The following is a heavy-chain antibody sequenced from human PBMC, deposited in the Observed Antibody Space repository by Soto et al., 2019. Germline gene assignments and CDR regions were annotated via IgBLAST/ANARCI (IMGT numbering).Heavy chain of an antibody. CDR1: GGTFSSYA. J-gene: IGHJ6*02. Sequence: QVQLVQSGAEVKKPGSSVKVSCKASGGTFSSYAISWVRQAPGQGLEWMGGIIPIFGTATYAQKFQGRVTITADESTSTAYMELSSLRSEDTAVYYCARDRGRFSGTFYGMDVWGQGTTVTVSS. CDR2: IIPIFGTA. CDR3: ARDRGRFSGTFYGMDV. V-gene: IGHV1-69*01. D-gene: IGHD1-26*01.